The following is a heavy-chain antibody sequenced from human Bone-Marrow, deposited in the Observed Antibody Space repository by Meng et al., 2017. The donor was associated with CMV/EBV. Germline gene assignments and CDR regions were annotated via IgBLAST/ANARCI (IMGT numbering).Heavy chain of an antibody. CDR3: ARGRIAN. Sequence: SVKVPCKTSGYIFTSYGMSGVRQAPGQGLEWMGMITPIFGTTNYAQKFQGRVTISTDESTSAAYMELSSLRSEDTDVYFCARGRIANWGQGTLVTVSS. CDR2: ITPIFGTT. CDR1: GYIFTSYG. V-gene: IGHV1-69*05. D-gene: IGHD6-13*01. J-gene: IGHJ4*02.